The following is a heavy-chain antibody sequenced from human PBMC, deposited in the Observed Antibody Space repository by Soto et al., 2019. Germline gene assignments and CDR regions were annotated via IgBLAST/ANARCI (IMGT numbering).Heavy chain of an antibody. CDR2: INPNSRGT. Sequence: ASVKVSCKASGYTFSAYYIHWVRQAPGQGLEWMGWINPNSRGTKYAENFQGRVTLTRDTSISTAYMELSRLRSDDSAVYFCTRDPPNRDYYGMDVWGQGTTVTVSS. CDR3: TRDPPNRDYYGMDV. J-gene: IGHJ6*02. CDR1: GYTFSAYY. V-gene: IGHV1-2*02.